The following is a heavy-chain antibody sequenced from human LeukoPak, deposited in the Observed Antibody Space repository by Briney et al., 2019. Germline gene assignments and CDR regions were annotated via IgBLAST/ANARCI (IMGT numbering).Heavy chain of an antibody. J-gene: IGHJ4*02. CDR2: ISYDGRVK. D-gene: IGHD3-22*01. CDR3: AKSDDSSGYWGSHFDY. V-gene: IGHV3-30*04. Sequence: GGSLRLSCAGSGFTFSNCAMHWVRQAPGKNVEWVAAISYDGRVKNYADSVKGRFTISRDNSKNTLYLQMNSLRAEDTAVYYCAKSDDSSGYWGSHFDYWGQGTLVTVSS. CDR1: GFTFSNCA.